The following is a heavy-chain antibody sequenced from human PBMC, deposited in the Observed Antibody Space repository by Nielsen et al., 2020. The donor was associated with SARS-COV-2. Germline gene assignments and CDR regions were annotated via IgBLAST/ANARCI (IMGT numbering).Heavy chain of an antibody. CDR3: ASSGWLDY. CDR1: GVTLANYY. CDR2: ITNTADGNTV. Sequence: GGSLRLSCAGSGVTLANYYMSWIRQAPGGGLEWISYITNTADGNTVHYADSVQGRFTISRDNRKNSLYLQMDSLRADDTATYFCASSGWLDYWGPGTPVIVSP. J-gene: IGHJ4*02. D-gene: IGHD6-19*01. V-gene: IGHV3-11*01.